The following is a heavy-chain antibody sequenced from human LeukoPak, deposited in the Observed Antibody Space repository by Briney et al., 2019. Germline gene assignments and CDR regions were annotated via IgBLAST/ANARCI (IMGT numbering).Heavy chain of an antibody. J-gene: IGHJ4*02. CDR3: AREAGSDGYNYLDY. V-gene: IGHV4-59*01. CDR2: IYYSGSA. D-gene: IGHD5-24*01. CDR1: GGSISSYY. Sequence: NPSETLSLTCTVSGGSISSYYWSWIRQPPGKGLEWIGYIYYSGSANYNPSLKSRVTISVDTSKSQFSLKLSSVTAADTAVYYCAREAGSDGYNYLDYWGQGTLVTVSS.